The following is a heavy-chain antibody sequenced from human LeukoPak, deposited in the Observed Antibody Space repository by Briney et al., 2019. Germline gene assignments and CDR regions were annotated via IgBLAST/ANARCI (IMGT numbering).Heavy chain of an antibody. J-gene: IGHJ4*02. CDR2: IKQDGSEK. Sequence: GGSLRLSCAASGFTFSSYWMSWVRQAPGKGLEWVANIKQDGSEKYYVDSVKGRFTISRDNAKNSLYLQMNSLRAEDTAFYYCARERGYTYGYADYWGQGTLVTVSS. CDR1: GFTFSSYW. V-gene: IGHV3-7*03. D-gene: IGHD5-18*01. CDR3: ARERGYTYGYADY.